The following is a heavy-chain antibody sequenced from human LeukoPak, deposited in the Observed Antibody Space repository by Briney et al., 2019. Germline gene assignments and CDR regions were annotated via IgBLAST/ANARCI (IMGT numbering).Heavy chain of an antibody. D-gene: IGHD3-16*01. V-gene: IGHV4-61*01. CDR3: ARVPRGSYYFDY. Sequence: SSETLSLTCTVSGGSVSSGSYYWSWIRQPPGKGLEWIGYIYYSGSTNYNPSLKSRVTISVDTSKNQFSLKLSSVTAADTAVYYCARVPRGSYYFDYWGQGTPVTVSS. J-gene: IGHJ4*02. CDR2: IYYSGST. CDR1: GGSVSSGSYY.